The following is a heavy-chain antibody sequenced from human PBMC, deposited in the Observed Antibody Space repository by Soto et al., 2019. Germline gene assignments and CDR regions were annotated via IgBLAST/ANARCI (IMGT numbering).Heavy chain of an antibody. CDR3: AAGTLDAVWTPPDD. CDR2: VYYSGST. V-gene: IGHV4-59*12. J-gene: IGHJ4*02. D-gene: IGHD3-3*01. CDR1: GGSCSDNY. Sequence: PSETLSLTCDVSGGSCSDNYWTWIRQVAGKGLEWIGYVYYSGSTNYNPSLKSRVTISVDASKQQFSLKLTSVTAADTALYYCAAGTLDAVWTPPDDWGQGILVNVSS.